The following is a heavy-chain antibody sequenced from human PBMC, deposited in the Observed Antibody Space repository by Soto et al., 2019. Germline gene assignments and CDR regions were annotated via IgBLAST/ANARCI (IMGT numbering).Heavy chain of an antibody. CDR2: IYYTGKS. J-gene: IGHJ4*02. CDR3: ARHPTTGYSTALLRLYYFDY. CDR1: GGSISTSGYS. Sequence: QLQLQESGPGLVQPSETLSLACTVSGGSISTSGYSWGWIRQAPGKGLEWIGSIYYTGKSDHNPSLKSRDTMSVDTSKNQIYLKLTSVTAADTAMYYCARHPTTGYSTALLRLYYFDYWGQGTQVTVSS. V-gene: IGHV4-39*01. D-gene: IGHD5-18*01.